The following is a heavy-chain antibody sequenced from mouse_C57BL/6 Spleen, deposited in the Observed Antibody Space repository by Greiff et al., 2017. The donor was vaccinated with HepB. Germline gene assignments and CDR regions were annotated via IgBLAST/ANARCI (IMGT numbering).Heavy chain of an antibody. Sequence: QVQLQQPGAELVKPGASVKMSCKASGYTFTSYWITWVKQRPGQGLEWIGDIYPGSGSTNYHEKFKSKATLTVDTSSSTAYMQLSSLTSEDSAVYYCARYYSNYNAMNYWGQGTSVTVYS. CDR3: ARYYSNYNAMNY. D-gene: IGHD2-5*01. V-gene: IGHV1-55*01. CDR2: IYPGSGST. J-gene: IGHJ4*01. CDR1: GYTFTSYW.